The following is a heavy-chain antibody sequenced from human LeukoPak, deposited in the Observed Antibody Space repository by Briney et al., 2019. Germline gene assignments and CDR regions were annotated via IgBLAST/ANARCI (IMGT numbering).Heavy chain of an antibody. CDR2: ICSGGST. CDR3: ARDARVGATWNYYYYYMDV. D-gene: IGHD1-26*01. J-gene: IGHJ6*03. Sequence: GGSLRLSCAASGFTVSSNYMSWVRQAPGKGLEWVSVICSGGSTYYADSVKGRFTISRDNSKNTLYLQMNSPRAEDTAVYYCARDARVGATWNYYYYYMDVWGKGTTVTVSS. CDR1: GFTVSSNY. V-gene: IGHV3-66*02.